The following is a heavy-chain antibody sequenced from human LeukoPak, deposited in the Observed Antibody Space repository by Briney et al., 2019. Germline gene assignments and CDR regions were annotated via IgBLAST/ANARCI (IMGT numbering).Heavy chain of an antibody. CDR2: INHSGST. D-gene: IGHD4-23*01. J-gene: IGHJ4*02. CDR3: ARGRWLPFDY. V-gene: IGHV4-34*01. Sequence: SETLSLTCAVYGGSFSSYYWSWIRQPPGKGLEWIGEINHSGSTNYNPSLKSRVTISVDTSKNQFSLKLSPVTAADTAVSYCARGRWLPFDYWGQGTLVTVSS. CDR1: GGSFSSYY.